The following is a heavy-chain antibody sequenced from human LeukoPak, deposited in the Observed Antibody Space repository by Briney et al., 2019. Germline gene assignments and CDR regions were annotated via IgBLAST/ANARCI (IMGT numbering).Heavy chain of an antibody. V-gene: IGHV3-11*01. CDR2: ISSSGDTI. J-gene: IGHJ4*02. CDR1: GFTLSHYY. Sequence: PGGSLRLSCAASGFTLSHYYMTCIRQAPGKGLEWLSCISSSGDTIYYADSVKGRFTVSRDNAENSLYLQMNSLRAEDTAMHYCARRGSEIDYWGQGTLVTVSS. D-gene: IGHD3-10*01. CDR3: ARRGSEIDY.